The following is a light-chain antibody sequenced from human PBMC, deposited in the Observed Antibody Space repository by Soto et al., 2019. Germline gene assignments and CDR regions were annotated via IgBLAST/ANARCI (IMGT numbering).Light chain of an antibody. CDR2: EVT. V-gene: IGLV2-14*01. CDR3: SSYTTSRTPVV. CDR1: SSDLGVYNY. J-gene: IGLJ2*01. Sequence: QSALTQPASVSGSPGQSITISCTGTSSDLGVYNYVSWYQQHPGKAPKLIIYEVTNRPSGVSNRFSGSKSGNTASLTISGLQAEDEADYYCSSYTTSRTPVVFGGGTKMTVL.